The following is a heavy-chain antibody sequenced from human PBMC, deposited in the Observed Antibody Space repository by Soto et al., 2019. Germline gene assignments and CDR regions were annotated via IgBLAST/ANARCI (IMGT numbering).Heavy chain of an antibody. CDR3: ARDLYYYDSSGYYYRGYYYYYGMDV. Sequence: QVQLVQSGAEVKKPGSSVKVSCKASGGTFSSYAISWVRQAPGQGLEWMGGIIPIFGTANYAQKFQGRVTITADESTSTAYMELSSLRSEDTAVYYCARDLYYYDSSGYYYRGYYYYYGMDVWGQGTTVAVSS. D-gene: IGHD3-22*01. CDR1: GGTFSSYA. V-gene: IGHV1-69*01. J-gene: IGHJ6*02. CDR2: IIPIFGTA.